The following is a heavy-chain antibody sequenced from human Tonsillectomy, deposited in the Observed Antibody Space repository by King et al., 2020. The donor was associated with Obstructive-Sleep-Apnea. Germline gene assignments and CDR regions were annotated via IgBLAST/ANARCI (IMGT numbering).Heavy chain of an antibody. Sequence: VQLVESGGGLVQPGGSLRLSCAASGFTVSTNYITWVRQARGKGLEWVSITYSGGNTYYADSVKGRFTSSRHDSNNTLYLQMSGLRVEDTAVYYCARRRKGVNPGLAWFFDLWGRGTLSQSPQ. D-gene: IGHD3-16*02. CDR1: GFTVSTNY. CDR2: TYSGGNT. V-gene: IGHV3-53*04. CDR3: ARRRKGVNPGLAWFFDL. J-gene: IGHJ2*01.